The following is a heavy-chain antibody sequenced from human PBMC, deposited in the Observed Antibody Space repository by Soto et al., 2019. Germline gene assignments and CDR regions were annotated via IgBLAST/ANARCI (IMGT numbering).Heavy chain of an antibody. CDR1: GDSVSSNSAA. J-gene: IGHJ6*02. CDR3: ARDDWSGYYPTYYYYYGMDV. V-gene: IGHV6-1*01. CDR2: TYYRSKWYN. Sequence: PSQTLSLTCAISGDSVSSNSAAWNWIRQSPSRGLEWLGRTYYRSKWYNDYAVSVKSRIPINPDTSKNQFSLQLNSVTPEDTAVYYCARDDWSGYYPTYYYYYGMDVWGQGTTVTVSS. D-gene: IGHD3-3*01.